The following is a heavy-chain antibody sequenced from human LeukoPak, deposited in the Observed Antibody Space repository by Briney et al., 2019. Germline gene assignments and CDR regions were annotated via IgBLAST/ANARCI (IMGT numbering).Heavy chain of an antibody. CDR3: ARGRDSSSWYRNWFDP. Sequence: SETLSLTCTVSGGSISSYYWSWIRQPPGKGLEWIGYIYYTGNTHYNFSLKSRVTISVDTSKNQFSLKLSSVTAADTAVYYCARGRDSSSWYRNWFDPWGQGTLVTVSS. J-gene: IGHJ5*02. CDR2: IYYTGNT. D-gene: IGHD6-13*01. CDR1: GGSISSYY. V-gene: IGHV4-59*12.